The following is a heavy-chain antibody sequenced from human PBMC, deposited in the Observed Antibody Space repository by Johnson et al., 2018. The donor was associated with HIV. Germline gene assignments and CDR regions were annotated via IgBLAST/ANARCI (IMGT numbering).Heavy chain of an antibody. V-gene: IGHV3-30*04. D-gene: IGHD1-26*01. CDR2: LSYDGSHK. Sequence: VQLVESGGGVVRPGGSLRLSCAASGFTFSSYAMHWFRQAPGKGLEWVAVLSYDGSHKFYADSVRGRFTISRDNAKNSLYLQMNSLRAEDTAVYYCAKALGWELSIWGQGTMVTVSS. J-gene: IGHJ3*02. CDR1: GFTFSSYA. CDR3: AKALGWELSI.